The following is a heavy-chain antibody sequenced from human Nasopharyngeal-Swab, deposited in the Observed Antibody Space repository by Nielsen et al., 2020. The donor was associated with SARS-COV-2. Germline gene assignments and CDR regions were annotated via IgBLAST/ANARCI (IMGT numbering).Heavy chain of an antibody. D-gene: IGHD2-2*02. J-gene: IGHJ1*01. CDR1: GGVFSGYY. CDR2: INHSGST. Sequence: SETLSLPPAVYGGVFSGYYWGWVRQPPGEGVGWIGEINHSGSTNYNPSLKSRVTISVDTSKNQFSLKLSSVTAADTAVYYCAASWGGEDIVVVPAAIPPYFQHWGQGTLVTVSS. V-gene: IGHV4-34*01. CDR3: AASWGGEDIVVVPAAIPPYFQH.